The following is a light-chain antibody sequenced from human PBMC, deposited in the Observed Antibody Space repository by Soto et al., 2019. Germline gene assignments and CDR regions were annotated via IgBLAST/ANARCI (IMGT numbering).Light chain of an antibody. V-gene: IGLV1-40*01. CDR1: SSNIGRGHD. J-gene: IGLJ3*02. CDR2: ANS. Sequence: QSVLTQPPSVSGAPGQRVTISCTGSSSNIGRGHDVHWYQQLPGTAPKVLIYANSSRPSGVPDRFSGSNSGTSASLAITGLRADDEADYDCQSYDSGLSGVVFGGGTKLTVL. CDR3: QSYDSGLSGVV.